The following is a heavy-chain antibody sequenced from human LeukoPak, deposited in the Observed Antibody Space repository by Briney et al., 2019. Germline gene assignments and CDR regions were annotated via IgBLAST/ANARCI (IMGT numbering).Heavy chain of an antibody. J-gene: IGHJ4*02. V-gene: IGHV1-69*05. CDR2: IIPIFGTA. CDR3: ARVYSSGWSEIDY. D-gene: IGHD6-19*01. CDR1: GGTFSSYA. Sequence: GASVKVSCKASGGTFSSYAISWVRQAPGQGLEWMGEIIPIFGTANYAQKFQGRVTMTRDMSTSTVYMELSSLRSEDTAVYYCARVYSSGWSEIDYWGQGTLVTVSS.